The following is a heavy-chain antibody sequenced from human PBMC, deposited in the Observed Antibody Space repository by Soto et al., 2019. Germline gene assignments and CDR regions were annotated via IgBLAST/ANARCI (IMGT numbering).Heavy chain of an antibody. CDR2: IYAGAST. V-gene: IGHV3-53*01. J-gene: IGHJ4*02. CDR1: GFIVSRNY. D-gene: IGHD3-10*01. CDR3: VRDNWPGGYFDH. Sequence: EVQLVESGGGLIQPGGSLRLSCAASGFIVSRNYMSWVRQAPGKGLEWVSVIYAGASTYYADSVKGRFTISRDNSKNTLYLKMNSLRAEDTAVYYCVRDNWPGGYFDHWGQGTLVAVSS.